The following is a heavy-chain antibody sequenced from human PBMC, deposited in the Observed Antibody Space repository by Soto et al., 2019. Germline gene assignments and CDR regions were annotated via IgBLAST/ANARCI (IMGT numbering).Heavy chain of an antibody. CDR1: GGTFSSYA. D-gene: IGHD3-3*01. Sequence: SVKVSCKASGGTFSSYAISWVRQAPGQGLEWMGGIIPIFRTANYAQKFQGRVTITADKSTSTAYMELSSLRSEDTAVYYCAEIPGGSFWSGYNNWFDPWGQGTLVTVS. V-gene: IGHV1-69*06. CDR3: AEIPGGSFWSGYNNWFDP. J-gene: IGHJ5*02. CDR2: IIPIFRTA.